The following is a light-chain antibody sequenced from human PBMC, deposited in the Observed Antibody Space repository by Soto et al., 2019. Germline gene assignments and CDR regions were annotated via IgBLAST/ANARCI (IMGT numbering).Light chain of an antibody. Sequence: DIQMTQSPSSLSASVGDRVTITCRASESISSYLNWYQQKPGKAPNLLIYDASSLQSGVPSRFSGSGSGTDFTLTVSSLQPEDLSNYFCQQSYSTPWTFGHGTKVEIK. CDR1: ESISSY. CDR2: DAS. CDR3: QQSYSTPWT. V-gene: IGKV1-39*01. J-gene: IGKJ1*01.